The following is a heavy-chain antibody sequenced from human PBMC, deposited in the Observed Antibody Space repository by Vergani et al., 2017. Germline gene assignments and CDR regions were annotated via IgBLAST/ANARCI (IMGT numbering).Heavy chain of an antibody. D-gene: IGHD5-18*01. V-gene: IGHV5-10-1*03. J-gene: IGHJ6*02. CDR2: IDPSDSYT. CDR3: VSGKAVDTAMVYYDGMDV. CDR1: GYSFTSYW. Sequence: EVQLVQSGAEVKKPGESLRISCKGSGYSFTSYWISWVRQMPGKGLEWMGRIDPSDSYTNYSPSFQGHVTISADKSISTAYLQWSSLKASDTAMYYCVSGKAVDTAMVYYDGMDVWGQGTTVTVSS.